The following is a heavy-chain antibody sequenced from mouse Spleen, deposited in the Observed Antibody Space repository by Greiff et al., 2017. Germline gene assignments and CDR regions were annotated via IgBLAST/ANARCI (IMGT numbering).Heavy chain of an antibody. Sequence: EVKLMESGGGLVKPGGSLKLSCAASGFTFSSYAMSWVRQTPEKRLEWVATISSGGSYTYYPDSVKGRFTISRDNAKNTLYLQMSSLRSEDTAMYYCARQGITTATGAYWGQGTLVTVSA. CDR2: ISSGGSYT. CDR1: GFTFSSYA. J-gene: IGHJ3*01. V-gene: IGHV5-9-3*01. D-gene: IGHD1-2*01. CDR3: ARQGITTATGAY.